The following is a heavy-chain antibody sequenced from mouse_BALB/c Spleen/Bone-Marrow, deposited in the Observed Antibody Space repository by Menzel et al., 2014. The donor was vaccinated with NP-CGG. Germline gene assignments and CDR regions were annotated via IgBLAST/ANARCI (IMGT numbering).Heavy chain of an antibody. V-gene: IGHV1-77*01. CDR1: GYTFTDYY. J-gene: IGHJ3*01. CDR2: IYPGSGNT. D-gene: IGHD2-10*02. Sequence: QVQLKESGAELARPGASVKLSCKVSGYTFTDYYINWVKQRTGQGLEWIGEIYPGSGNTYYNEKFKGKATLTADKSSSTAYMQLSSLTSEDSAVYFCARREYGNGGFAYWGQGTLVTVSA. CDR3: ARREYGNGGFAY.